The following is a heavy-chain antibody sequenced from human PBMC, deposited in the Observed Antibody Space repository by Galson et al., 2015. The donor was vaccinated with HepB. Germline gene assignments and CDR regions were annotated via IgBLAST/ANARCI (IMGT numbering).Heavy chain of an antibody. CDR1: GFTVGSNY. CDR3: ARDLYGDYVGYAFDI. J-gene: IGHJ3*02. D-gene: IGHD4-17*01. Sequence: SLRLSCAASGFTVGSNYMSWVRQAPGKGLEWVSVIYSGGSTYYADSVKGRFTISRDNSKNTLYLQMNSLRAEDTAVYYCARDLYGDYVGYAFDIWGQGTMVTVSS. CDR2: IYSGGST. V-gene: IGHV3-66*01.